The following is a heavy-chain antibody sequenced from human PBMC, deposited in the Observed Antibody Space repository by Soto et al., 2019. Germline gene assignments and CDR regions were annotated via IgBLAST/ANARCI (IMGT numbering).Heavy chain of an antibody. CDR2: ITVSGAGT. CDR1: GFTFSTYA. D-gene: IGHD3-22*01. V-gene: IGHV3-23*01. J-gene: IGHJ3*02. Sequence: LRLSCGASGFTFSTYAMTWVRQAPGKGLEWVSSITVSGAGTYYADSVKGRFIISRDTSKNTVYLQMNSLGAEDTALYYCSKSRYYDSSGPGAFDIWGPGTMVTVSS. CDR3: SKSRYYDSSGPGAFDI.